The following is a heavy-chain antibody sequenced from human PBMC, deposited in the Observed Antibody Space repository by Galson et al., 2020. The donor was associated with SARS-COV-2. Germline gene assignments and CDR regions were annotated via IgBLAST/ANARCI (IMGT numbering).Heavy chain of an antibody. D-gene: IGHD4-17*01. CDR2: LSGSGETT. CDR1: GSTFGNYA. J-gene: IGHJ6*02. CDR3: AKRPKSGDYGDYYDYFYGMDV. Sequence: GGSLRLSCVVSGSTFGNYAMNWVRQAPGKGLECVAGLSGSGETTFYTDSVRGRFTISRDISKNTLFLQMNGLRVEDTAIYYCAKRPKSGDYGDYYDYFYGMDVWGQGTTVTVSS. V-gene: IGHV3-23*01.